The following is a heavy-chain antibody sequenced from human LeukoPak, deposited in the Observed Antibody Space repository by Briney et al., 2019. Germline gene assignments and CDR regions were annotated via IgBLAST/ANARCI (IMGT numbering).Heavy chain of an antibody. J-gene: IGHJ4*02. V-gene: IGHV3-23*01. CDR1: GFTFRSYA. CDR2: ISGSGGST. Sequence: GGSLRLSCAASGFTFRSYAMSWVRQAPGKGLEWVSAISGSGGSTYYADSVKGRFTISRDNSKNTLYLQMNSLRAEDTAVYYCAKPPYSGYGRGPFDYWGQGTLVTVSS. CDR3: AKPPYSGYGRGPFDY. D-gene: IGHD5-12*01.